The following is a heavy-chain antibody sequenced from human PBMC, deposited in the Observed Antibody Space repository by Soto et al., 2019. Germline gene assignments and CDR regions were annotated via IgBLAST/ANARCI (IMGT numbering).Heavy chain of an antibody. D-gene: IGHD2-2*01. V-gene: IGHV3-74*01. CDR1: GFSFDSYL. CDR2: IDYDGTTT. J-gene: IGHJ1*01. Sequence: EVQLVEYGGGLVQPGGSLRLSCAASGFSFDSYLMHWVRQAPGQGPMWISRIDYDGTTTNYADSVKGRFTISRDNAKSTRYLQMNSLRPEYTAVYYCTRGPRASSGGTGAYWGKGTLVTVSS. CDR3: TRGPRASSGGTGAY.